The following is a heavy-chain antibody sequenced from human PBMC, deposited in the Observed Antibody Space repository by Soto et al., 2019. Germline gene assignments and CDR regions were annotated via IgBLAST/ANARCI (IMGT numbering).Heavy chain of an antibody. CDR3: IVATIEKYYYSGMDV. D-gene: IGHD5-12*01. Sequence: PGGSLRLSCAASGFTFSSYAMSWVRQAPGKGLEWVSATSGSGGSTYYADSVKGRFTIARDNSKNTLYLQMNSLRAEDTAVYYCIVATIEKYYYSGMDVWGQGTKVTVSS. V-gene: IGHV3-23*01. CDR1: GFTFSSYA. J-gene: IGHJ6*02. CDR2: TSGSGGST.